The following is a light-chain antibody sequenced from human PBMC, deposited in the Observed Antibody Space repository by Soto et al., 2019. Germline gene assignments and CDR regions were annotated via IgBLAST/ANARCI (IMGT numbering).Light chain of an antibody. V-gene: IGKV1-27*01. J-gene: IGKJ1*01. Sequence: DIQMTQSPSTLPAYVGDRVTITCRASQSISNYLGWYQQKPGKAPKLLIYAASTLQSGVPSRFSGSGSGTEFTLTISSLQPEDVATYYCQKYNRAPQTFGQGTKVDIK. CDR3: QKYNRAPQT. CDR1: QSISNY. CDR2: AAS.